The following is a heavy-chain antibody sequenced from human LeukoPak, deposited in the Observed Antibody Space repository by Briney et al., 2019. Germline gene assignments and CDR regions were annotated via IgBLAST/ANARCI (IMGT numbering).Heavy chain of an antibody. J-gene: IGHJ4*02. CDR1: GGSFSGYY. D-gene: IGHD2-2*01. CDR3: ARPWRGYCSSTSCSPVFGY. CDR2: INHSGST. Sequence: SETLSLTCAVYGGSFSGYYWSWIRQPPGKGLEWIGEINHSGSTNYNPSLKSRVTISVDTSKNQFSLKLSSVTAADTAVYYCARPWRGYCSSTSCSPVFGYWGQGTLVTVSS. V-gene: IGHV4-34*01.